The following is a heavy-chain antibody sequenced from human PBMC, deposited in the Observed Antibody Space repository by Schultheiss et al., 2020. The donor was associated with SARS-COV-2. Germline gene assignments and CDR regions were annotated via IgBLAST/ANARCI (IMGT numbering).Heavy chain of an antibody. D-gene: IGHD1-26*01. J-gene: IGHJ3*02. CDR3: ARNVERMGAADAFDI. CDR1: GYTFSGYY. Sequence: ASVKVSCRASGYTFSGYYMHWVRQAPGQGLEWMGWINPNSGGTNYAQKFQGRVTMTRDTSIRTAYMELRSLTSDDTAVYYCARNVERMGAADAFDIWGQGTMVTVSS. V-gene: IGHV1-2*02. CDR2: INPNSGGT.